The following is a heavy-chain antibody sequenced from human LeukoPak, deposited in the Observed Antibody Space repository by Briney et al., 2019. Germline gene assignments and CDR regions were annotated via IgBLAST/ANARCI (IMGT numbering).Heavy chain of an antibody. CDR3: ATGSTYGDSYFDY. V-gene: IGHV3-30*03. J-gene: IGHJ4*02. D-gene: IGHD4-17*01. Sequence: GGSLRLSCAASGFTFSCYRMHWVRQAPGKGLEWVAVISYDGSNKYYADSVKGRFTISRDNSKNTLYLQMNSLRAEDTAVYYCATGSTYGDSYFDYWGQGTLVTVSS. CDR2: ISYDGSNK. CDR1: GFTFSCYR.